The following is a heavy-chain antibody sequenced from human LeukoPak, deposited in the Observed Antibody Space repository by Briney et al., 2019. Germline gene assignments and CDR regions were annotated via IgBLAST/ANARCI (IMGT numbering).Heavy chain of an antibody. D-gene: IGHD3-22*01. CDR1: GDSISSGGHY. V-gene: IGHV4-39*07. J-gene: IGHJ4*02. CDR3: ARDSGFWLY. CDR2: IYFSGDT. Sequence: SETPSLTCTVSGDSISSGGHYWGWVRQTPGKRLEWIGNIYFSGDTSFNPSLKSRLTMSVDTSKNQLFLNLDSVTAADTAVYYCARDSGFWLYWGQGTLVTVSS.